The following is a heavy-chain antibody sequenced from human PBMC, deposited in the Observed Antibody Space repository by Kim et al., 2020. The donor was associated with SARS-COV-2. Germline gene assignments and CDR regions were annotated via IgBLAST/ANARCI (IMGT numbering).Heavy chain of an antibody. D-gene: IGHD6-13*01. CDR2: ISYDGSNK. J-gene: IGHJ6*02. CDR1: GFTFSSYA. CDR3: ARDREQQLHYYYGMDV. Sequence: GGSLRLSCAASGFTFSSYAMHWVRPAPGKGLEWVAVISYDGSNKYYADSVKGRFTISRDNSKNTLYLQMNSLRAEDTAVYYCARDREQQLHYYYGMDVWGQGTTVT. V-gene: IGHV3-30-3*01.